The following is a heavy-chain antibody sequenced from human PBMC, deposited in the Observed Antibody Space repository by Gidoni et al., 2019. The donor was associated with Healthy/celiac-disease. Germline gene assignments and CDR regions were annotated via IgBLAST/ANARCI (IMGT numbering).Heavy chain of an antibody. V-gene: IGHV3-9*01. CDR3: AKALTTVTYLEAFDI. D-gene: IGHD4-17*01. J-gene: IGHJ3*02. CDR1: GFTFDDYA. Sequence: EVQLVESGGGLVQPGRSLRLSCAASGFTFDDYAMHWVRQAPGKGLEWVSGISWNSGSIGYADSVKGRFTISRDNAKNSLYLQMNSLRAEDTALYYCAKALTTVTYLEAFDIWGQGTMVTVSS. CDR2: ISWNSGSI.